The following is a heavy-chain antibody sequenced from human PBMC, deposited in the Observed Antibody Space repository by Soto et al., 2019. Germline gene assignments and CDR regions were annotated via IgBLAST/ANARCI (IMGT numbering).Heavy chain of an antibody. Sequence: QVQLVESGGGVVQPGRSLRLSCAASGFTFSNYAMHWVRQTPGKGLEWVAIVSYDGTNQYYADSVKGRFTISRDNSEXXXXXXXXXXXXXXXXXXXXXXXXXXXXXXXXXFDLWGRGTLVTVSS. CDR1: GFTFSNYA. V-gene: IGHV3-30-3*01. CDR2: VSYDGTNQ. J-gene: IGHJ2*01. CDR3: XXXXXXXXXXXXXFDL.